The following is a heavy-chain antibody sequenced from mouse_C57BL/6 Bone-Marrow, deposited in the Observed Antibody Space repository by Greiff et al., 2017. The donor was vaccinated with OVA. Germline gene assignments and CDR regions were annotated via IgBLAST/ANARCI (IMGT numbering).Heavy chain of an antibody. Sequence: VQLKESGPGLVQPSQSLSITCTVSGFSLTSYGVHWVRQSPGKGLEWLGVIWSGGSTDYNAAFISRLSISKDNSKSQVFFKMNSLQADNTAIYYCARRGPYGRGYFDVWGTGTTVTVSS. V-gene: IGHV2-2*01. D-gene: IGHD1-1*01. CDR2: IWSGGST. J-gene: IGHJ1*03. CDR3: ARRGPYGRGYFDV. CDR1: GFSLTSYG.